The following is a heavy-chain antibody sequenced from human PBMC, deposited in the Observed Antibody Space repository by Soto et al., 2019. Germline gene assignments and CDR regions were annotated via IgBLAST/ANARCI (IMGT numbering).Heavy chain of an antibody. Sequence: EVQLVQSGAEVKKPGESLRISCKGSGYSFTSYWISWVRQMPGKGLEWMGRIDPSDSYTNYSPSSQGHVTISADKSISTAYLQWSSLKASDTAMYYCARRGDYYGSGRLYNWFDPWGQGTLVTVSS. V-gene: IGHV5-10-1*03. CDR3: ARRGDYYGSGRLYNWFDP. J-gene: IGHJ5*02. CDR2: IDPSDSYT. D-gene: IGHD3-10*01. CDR1: GYSFTSYW.